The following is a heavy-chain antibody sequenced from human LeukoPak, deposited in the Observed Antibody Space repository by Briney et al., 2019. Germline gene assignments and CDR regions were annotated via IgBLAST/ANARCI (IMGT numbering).Heavy chain of an antibody. CDR1: GGSISSGSYY. CDR3: AKTTIFGVVTYFDY. J-gene: IGHJ4*02. CDR2: IYTSGST. Sequence: SQTLSLTCTVSGGSISSGSYYWSWIRQPAGKGLEWIGRIYTSGSTNYNPSLKSRVTISIDTSKNQFSLKLSSVTAADTAVYYCAKTTIFGVVTYFDYWGQGTLVTVSS. D-gene: IGHD3-3*01. V-gene: IGHV4-61*02.